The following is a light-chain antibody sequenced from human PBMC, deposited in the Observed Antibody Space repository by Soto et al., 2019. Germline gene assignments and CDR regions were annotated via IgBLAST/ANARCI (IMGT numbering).Light chain of an antibody. V-gene: IGKV3-20*01. CDR2: DAS. Sequence: EIVLTQSPGTLSLSPGERATLSCRASQSVSSSYLAWYQQKPGQAPRLLIYDASSRATGIPDRFSGSGSGTDFTLTISRLGPEDFAVYYCQQDGSSPRTFGQGTKVEIK. CDR3: QQDGSSPRT. J-gene: IGKJ1*01. CDR1: QSVSSSY.